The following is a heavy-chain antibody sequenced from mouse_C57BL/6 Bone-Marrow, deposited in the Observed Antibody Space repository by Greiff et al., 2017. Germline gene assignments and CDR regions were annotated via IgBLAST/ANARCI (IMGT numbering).Heavy chain of an antibody. CDR1: GYAFSSYW. V-gene: IGHV1-80*01. J-gene: IGHJ3*01. CDR2: IYPGDGDT. Sequence: QVQLQQSGAELVKPGASVKISCKASGYAFSSYWMNWVKQRPGKGLEWIGQIYPGDGDTNYNGKFKGKATLTADKSSSTAYMQLSSLTSEDSAVYFCARGGYSNYGPWFAYWGQGTLVTVSA. D-gene: IGHD2-5*01. CDR3: ARGGYSNYGPWFAY.